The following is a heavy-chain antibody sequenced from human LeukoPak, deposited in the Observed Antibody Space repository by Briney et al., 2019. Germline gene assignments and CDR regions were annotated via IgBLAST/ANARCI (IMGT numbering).Heavy chain of an antibody. D-gene: IGHD5-24*01. J-gene: IGHJ4*02. CDR2: ISGSGGST. CDR1: GFTFSSYG. Sequence: GGSLRLSCAASGFTFSSYGMSWVRQAPGKGLEWVSAISGSGGSTYYADSVKGRFTISRDNAKNSLYLQMNRLRAEDTAVYYCATSTRDGYTFNYWGQGTLVTVSS. V-gene: IGHV3-23*01. CDR3: ATSTRDGYTFNY.